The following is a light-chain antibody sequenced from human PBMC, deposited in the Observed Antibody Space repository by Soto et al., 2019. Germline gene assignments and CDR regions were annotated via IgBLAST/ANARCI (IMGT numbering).Light chain of an antibody. CDR1: QSVSISY. V-gene: IGKV3-20*01. J-gene: IGKJ5*01. CDR2: GAS. CDR3: QQYGSSPRT. Sequence: EIVLTQSPGTLSLSPGERGTLSCRASQSVSISYLAWYQEKPGQAPRLLIYGASSRATGIPDRFSGSGSGTDFTLTISRLEPEDFPVYYCQQYGSSPRTFGQGTRLEIK.